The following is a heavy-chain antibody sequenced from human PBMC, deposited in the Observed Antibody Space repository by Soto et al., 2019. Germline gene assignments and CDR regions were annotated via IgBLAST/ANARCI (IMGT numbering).Heavy chain of an antibody. V-gene: IGHV3-7*01. CDR2: IKQDGSEK. CDR3: ASRFDYRREYYFDY. D-gene: IGHD3-9*01. J-gene: IGHJ4*02. Sequence: GGSLRLSCAASGFTFSSYWMSWVRQAPGKGLEWVANIKQDGSEKYYVDSVKGRFTISRDNAKNSLYLQMNSLRAEDTAVYYCASRFDYRREYYFDYWGQGTLVTVSS. CDR1: GFTFSSYW.